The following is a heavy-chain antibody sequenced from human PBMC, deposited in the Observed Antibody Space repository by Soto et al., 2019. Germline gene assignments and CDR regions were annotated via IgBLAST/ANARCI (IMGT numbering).Heavy chain of an antibody. CDR2: ISSGETFK. Sequence: GGSLRLSCAASGFPFGSYGMNWVRQAPGKGLEWVSSISSGETFKYYGDSVKGRFTISRDNAKQSVYLQMNSLRAEDTAVYYCATEREFDWFGNMDVWGQGTTVTVSS. CDR1: GFPFGSYG. V-gene: IGHV3-21*01. CDR3: ATEREFDWFGNMDV. D-gene: IGHD3-9*01. J-gene: IGHJ6*02.